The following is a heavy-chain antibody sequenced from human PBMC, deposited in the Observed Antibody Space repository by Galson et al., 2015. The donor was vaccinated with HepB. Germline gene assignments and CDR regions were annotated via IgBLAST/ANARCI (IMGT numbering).Heavy chain of an antibody. CDR1: GFTFSDYY. CDR3: ARDGAPSTSRRYYYGMDV. CDR2: ISSSSSYT. D-gene: IGHD2-2*01. J-gene: IGHJ6*02. V-gene: IGHV3-11*05. Sequence: SLRLSCAASGFTFSDYYMSWIRQAPGKGLEWVSYISSSSSYTNYADSVKGRFTISRDNAKNSLYLQMNSLRAEDTAVYYCARDGAPSTSRRYYYGMDVWGQGTTVTVSS.